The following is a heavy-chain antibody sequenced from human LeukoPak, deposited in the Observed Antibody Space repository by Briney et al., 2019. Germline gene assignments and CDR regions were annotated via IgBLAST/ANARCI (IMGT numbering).Heavy chain of an antibody. Sequence: SVKVSCKASGGTFSSYAISWVRQAPGQGLEWMGGIIPIFGTANYAQKFQGRVTMTRDTSTSTVYMELSSLRSEDTAVYYCASTTSKNPMVRMDVWGKGTTVTVSS. CDR2: IIPIFGTA. V-gene: IGHV1-69*05. CDR1: GGTFSSYA. CDR3: ASTTSKNPMVRMDV. D-gene: IGHD3-10*01. J-gene: IGHJ6*04.